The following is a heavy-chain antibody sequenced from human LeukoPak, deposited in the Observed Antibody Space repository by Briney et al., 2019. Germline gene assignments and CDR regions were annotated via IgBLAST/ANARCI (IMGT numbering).Heavy chain of an antibody. CDR3: AGYPWELRVPN. J-gene: IGHJ6*03. Sequence: GGSLRLSCAASGFTFSSYEMNWVRQAPGKGLEWVSYISSSGSTIYYADSVKGRFTISKDNAKNSLYLQMNSLRAEDTAVYYCAGYPWELRVPNWGKGTTVTVS. CDR1: GFTFSSYE. CDR2: ISSSGSTI. D-gene: IGHD1-26*01. V-gene: IGHV3-48*03.